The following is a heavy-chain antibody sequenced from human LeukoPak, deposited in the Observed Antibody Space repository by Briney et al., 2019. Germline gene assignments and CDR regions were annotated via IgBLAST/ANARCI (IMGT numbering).Heavy chain of an antibody. D-gene: IGHD3-10*01. J-gene: IGHJ4*02. V-gene: IGHV3-66*01. CDR2: IYSGGST. CDR1: GFTVSSNY. Sequence: GGSLRLSCAASGFTVSSNYMSWVGQAPGKGLEWVSVIYSGGSTYYADSVKGRFTISRDNSKNTLYLQMNSLRAEDTAEYYCARALNYGSGSYYYFHYWGQGTLVTVSS. CDR3: ARALNYGSGSYYYFHY.